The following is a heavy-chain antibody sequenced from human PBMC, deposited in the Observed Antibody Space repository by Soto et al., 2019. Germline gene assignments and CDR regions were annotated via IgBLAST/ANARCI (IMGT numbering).Heavy chain of an antibody. D-gene: IGHD2-15*01. CDR3: AKDGVVVVAVNREKERNYYYYGMDV. V-gene: IGHV3-30*18. CDR2: KSYDGSNK. Sequence: PGGSLRLSCAASGFTFSSYGMHWVRQAPGKGLEKEAVKSYDGSNKYYADNVKGRFTISRDNSKKKQYQQKNSQRAEEKTVYYCAKDGVVVVAVNREKERNYYYYGMDVWGQGTTVTVSS. CDR1: GFTFSSYG. J-gene: IGHJ6*02.